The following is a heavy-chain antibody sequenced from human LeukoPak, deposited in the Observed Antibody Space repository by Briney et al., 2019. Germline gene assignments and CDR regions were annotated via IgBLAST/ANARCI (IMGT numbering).Heavy chain of an antibody. CDR2: MNPNSGNT. CDR3: ARGRPSSGWPDAFDI. CDR1: GYTSTSYD. D-gene: IGHD6-19*01. J-gene: IGHJ3*02. Sequence: ASVKVSCKASGYTSTSYDINWVRQATGQGLEWMGWMNPNSGNTGYAQKFQGRVTMTRNTSISTAYMELSSLRSEDTAVYYCARGRPSSGWPDAFDIWGQGTMVTVSS. V-gene: IGHV1-8*01.